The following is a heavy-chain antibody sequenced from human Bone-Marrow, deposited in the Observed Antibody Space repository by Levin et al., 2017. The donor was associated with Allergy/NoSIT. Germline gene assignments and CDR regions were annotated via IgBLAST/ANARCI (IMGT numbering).Heavy chain of an antibody. CDR2: IYNSGST. CDR3: ARLSSGFCTNGVCYSQYYASGYYFDY. Sequence: ASETLSLTCTVSGDSISSYSWSWIRQPPGKGLEWIGYIYNSGSTRYNASLRSRVTISVDTSKNQFSLKLSSVTAADTAVYYCARLSSGFCTNGVCYSQYYASGYYFDYWGQGTLVIVSS. D-gene: IGHD2-8*01. V-gene: IGHV4-59*01. CDR1: GDSISSYS. J-gene: IGHJ4*02.